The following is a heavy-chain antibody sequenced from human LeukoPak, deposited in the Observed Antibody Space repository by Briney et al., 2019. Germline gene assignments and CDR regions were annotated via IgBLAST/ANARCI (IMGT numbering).Heavy chain of an antibody. CDR2: ISAYNGNT. CDR1: GYTFTSYG. V-gene: IGHV1-18*01. D-gene: IGHD3-22*01. CDR3: ARLSDYYDSSGYWDDY. Sequence: PKASVKVSCRASGYTFTSYGISWVRQAPGQGLEWMGWISAYNGNTNYAQKLQGRVTMTTDTSTSTAYMELRSLRSDDTAVYYCARLSDYYDSSGYWDDYWGQGTLVTVSS. J-gene: IGHJ4*02.